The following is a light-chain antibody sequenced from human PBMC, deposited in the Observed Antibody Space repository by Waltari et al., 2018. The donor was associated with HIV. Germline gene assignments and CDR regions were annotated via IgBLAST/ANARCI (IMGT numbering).Light chain of an antibody. Sequence: QSALTQPASVSGSPGQSITLACTVTRPDLCGYNTFSLYHQHPGQAPKLMIYEVSNRPLGVSNRFSGSKSGNTASLTISGLQAEDEADYYCSSYTSSSTPVVFGGGTKLTVL. V-gene: IGLV2-14*01. CDR2: EVS. CDR1: RPDLCGYNT. J-gene: IGLJ2*01. CDR3: SSYTSSSTPVV.